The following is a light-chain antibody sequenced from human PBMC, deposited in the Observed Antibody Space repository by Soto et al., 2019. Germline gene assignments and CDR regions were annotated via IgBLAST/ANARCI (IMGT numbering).Light chain of an antibody. Sequence: HSALTQPASVSGSPGQSITISCTGTSSDIGGYNYVSWFQQHPDKAPKLMIYDVNGRPSGVSNRFSGSKSGNTASLTISGLQAEDEADYYCSSFTSSGTRVFGTGTKVTVL. V-gene: IGLV2-14*01. CDR3: SSFTSSGTRV. CDR1: SSDIGGYNY. CDR2: DVN. J-gene: IGLJ1*01.